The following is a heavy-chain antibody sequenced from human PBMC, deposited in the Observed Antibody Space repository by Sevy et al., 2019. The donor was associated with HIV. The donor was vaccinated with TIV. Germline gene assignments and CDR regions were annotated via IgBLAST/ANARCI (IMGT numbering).Heavy chain of an antibody. J-gene: IGHJ3*02. CDR1: GLTFSNYV. Sequence: GGSLRLSCAASGLTFSNYVMSWVRQAPGKGLEWLSVISGSSGTTYAAESVKGRFTISRDNSKNTLYLNMSSLGAEDTAVYYCARNLSPGGAFDIWGQGTRVTVSS. V-gene: IGHV3-23*01. CDR2: ISGSSGTT. CDR3: ARNLSPGGAFDI.